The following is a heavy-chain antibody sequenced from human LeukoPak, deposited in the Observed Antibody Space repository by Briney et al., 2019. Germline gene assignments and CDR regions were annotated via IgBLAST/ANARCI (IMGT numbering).Heavy chain of an antibody. J-gene: IGHJ4*02. D-gene: IGHD6-19*01. CDR2: INAGNGNT. V-gene: IGHV1-3*01. Sequence: ASVKVSCKASGGTFSSYVISWVRQAPGQRLEWMGWINAGNGNTKYSQKFQGRVTITRDTSASTAYMELSSLRSEDTAVYYCARDARYSSGWDFDYWGQGTLVTVSS. CDR3: ARDARYSSGWDFDY. CDR1: GGTFSSYV.